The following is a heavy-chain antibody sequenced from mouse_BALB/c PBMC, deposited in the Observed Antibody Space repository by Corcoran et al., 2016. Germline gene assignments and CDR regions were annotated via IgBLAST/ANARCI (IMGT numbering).Heavy chain of an antibody. CDR2: ISYDGSK. Sequence: DVQLQESGPGLVKPSQSLSLTCSVTGYSITSGYYWNWIRQFPGNKLEWMGYISYDGSKNYNPSLKNRISITRDTSKNQFFLKLNSVTTEDTATYYCGVSLLRLRAMDYWGQGTSVTVSS. CDR3: GVSLLRLRAMDY. D-gene: IGHD1-2*01. CDR1: GYSITSGYY. J-gene: IGHJ4*01. V-gene: IGHV3-6*02.